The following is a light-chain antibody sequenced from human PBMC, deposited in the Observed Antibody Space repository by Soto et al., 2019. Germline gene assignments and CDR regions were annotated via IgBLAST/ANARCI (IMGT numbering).Light chain of an antibody. CDR3: ATWDGSLPGEV. CDR2: DNN. V-gene: IGLV1-51*01. Sequence: QSVLMQSPSVSAAPGQKVTISCSGSSSNIGNNYVSWYQQLPGTAPKLLIYDNNNRPSGIPDRFSGSKSGTSGTLDITGLQTGDEADYYCATWDGSLPGEVFGGGTKLTVL. J-gene: IGLJ2*01. CDR1: SSNIGNNY.